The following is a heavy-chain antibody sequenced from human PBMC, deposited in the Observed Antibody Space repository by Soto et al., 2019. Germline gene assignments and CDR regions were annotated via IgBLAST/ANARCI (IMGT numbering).Heavy chain of an antibody. V-gene: IGHV1-58*01. J-gene: IGHJ3*02. D-gene: IGHD2-15*01. CDR2: IVVGSGNT. CDR3: AAELYSGGSCCSFDI. Sequence: QMQVVQSGPEVKKPGTSVKVSCKTSGFTFSNSAVQWVRQARGQRLEWMGWIVVGSGNTNYEQKFQERVTITRDMSRSTVHMELSSLRSEDTAVYYCAAELYSGGSCCSFDIWGQGTMVTVSS. CDR1: GFTFSNSA.